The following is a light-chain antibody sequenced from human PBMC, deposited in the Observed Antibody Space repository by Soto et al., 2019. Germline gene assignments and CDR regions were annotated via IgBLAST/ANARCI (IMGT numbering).Light chain of an antibody. V-gene: IGLV2-8*01. J-gene: IGLJ1*01. CDR1: SNDVGRFNY. CDR3: SSFVHGTSYV. Sequence: QLVLTQAPSASGSPGQSVTISCAGTSNDVGRFNYVSWYQRHPGKAPKLIIYEVNKRPSGVPDRFSGSKSGNTASLTVSGLQAEDEADYFCSSFVHGTSYVFGTGTKLTVL. CDR2: EVN.